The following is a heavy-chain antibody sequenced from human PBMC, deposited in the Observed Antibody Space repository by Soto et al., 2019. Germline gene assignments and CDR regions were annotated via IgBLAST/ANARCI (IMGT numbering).Heavy chain of an antibody. J-gene: IGHJ6*02. Sequence: PGGSLRLSCAASGFTFDDYGMHWVRQAPGKGLEWVSGISWNNGYIGYADSVKGRFTISRDNAKNSLYLQMNSLRPEDTALYYCAKDRRRLVRDYYNGLDVWGQGTTVTVSS. CDR3: AKDRRRLVRDYYNGLDV. D-gene: IGHD6-6*01. V-gene: IGHV3-9*01. CDR2: ISWNNGYI. CDR1: GFTFDDYG.